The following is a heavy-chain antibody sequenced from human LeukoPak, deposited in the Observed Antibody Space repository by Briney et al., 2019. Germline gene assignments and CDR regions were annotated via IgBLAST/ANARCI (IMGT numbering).Heavy chain of an antibody. D-gene: IGHD3-9*01. V-gene: IGHV1-69*13. Sequence: SVKVSCKASGGTFSSYAISWVRQAPGQGLEWMGGIIPIFGTANYAQKFQGRVTITADESTSTAYMELSSLRSEDTAVYYCASDILTGRDAFDIWGQGTMVTVSS. CDR1: GGTFSSYA. CDR2: IIPIFGTA. CDR3: ASDILTGRDAFDI. J-gene: IGHJ3*02.